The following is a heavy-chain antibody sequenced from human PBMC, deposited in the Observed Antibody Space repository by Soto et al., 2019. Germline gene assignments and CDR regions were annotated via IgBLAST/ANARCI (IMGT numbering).Heavy chain of an antibody. D-gene: IGHD2-2*01. J-gene: IGHJ4*02. V-gene: IGHV4-4*02. CDR3: ARVGVLRPAAIDY. CDR1: GGSISSCNW. Sequence: QVQLQESGPGLVKPSGTLSLTCAVSGGSISSCNWWSWVREPPGKGLEWIGEIYHSGSTNYNPSRKTRVTRPVDKYTNHSSVELSPVTAADTSVYYCARVGVLRPAAIDYWGQGTLVPVPS. CDR2: IYHSGST.